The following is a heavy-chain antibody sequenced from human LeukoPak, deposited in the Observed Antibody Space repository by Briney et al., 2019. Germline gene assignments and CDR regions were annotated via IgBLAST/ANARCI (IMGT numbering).Heavy chain of an antibody. V-gene: IGHV3-30*02. D-gene: IGHD3-10*01. CDR1: GFTFSSCG. CDR2: IRYDGSNK. Sequence: GGSLRLSCAASGFTFSSCGMHWVRQAPGKGLEWVAFIRYDGSNKYYADSVKGRFTISRDNSKNTPYLQMNSLRAEDTAVYYCAKGASMVRGVNQFDYWGQGTLVTVSS. CDR3: AKGASMVRGVNQFDY. J-gene: IGHJ4*02.